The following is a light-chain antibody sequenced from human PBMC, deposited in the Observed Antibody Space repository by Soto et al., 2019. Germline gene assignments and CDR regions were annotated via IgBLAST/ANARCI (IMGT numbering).Light chain of an antibody. CDR1: QSLLHSDGYNY. CDR3: MQALQTPLT. J-gene: IGKJ4*01. CDR2: LGS. V-gene: IGKV2-28*01. Sequence: DIVMTQSPLSLPVTPGESASISCRSSQSLLHSDGYNYLDWFVQRPGQSPQLLIYLGSSRASGVPDRFSGSGSGTDFTLKISRVEAEDVGVYYCMQALQTPLTFGGGTKVDIK.